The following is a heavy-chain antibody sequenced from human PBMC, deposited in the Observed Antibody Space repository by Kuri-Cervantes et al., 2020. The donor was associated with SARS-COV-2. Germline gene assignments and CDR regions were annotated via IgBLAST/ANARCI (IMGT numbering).Heavy chain of an antibody. CDR3: ARLLGFADS. V-gene: IGHV4-59*08. J-gene: IGHJ4*02. CDR1: GGSISSHY. Sequence: SETLSLTCTVSGGSISSHYWSWIRQPPGKGLEWIGYIYYSGSTNYNPSLKSRVTISVDTSKNQFSLKLRSVTAADTAVYHCARLLGFADSWGQGTLVTVSS. CDR2: IYYSGST. D-gene: IGHD3-16*01.